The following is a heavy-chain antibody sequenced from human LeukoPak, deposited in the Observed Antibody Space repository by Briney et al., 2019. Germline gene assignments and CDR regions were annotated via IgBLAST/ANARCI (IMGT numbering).Heavy chain of an antibody. CDR2: ISGSGGTT. Sequence: PGGSLRLSCAASGFTFTSYSMNWVRQAPGRGLEWVSGISGSGGTTYYADSVKGRFTISRDNTKNTLYLQMNSLRVEDTAVYYCTRDRLGFAPWGQGTLVTVSS. V-gene: IGHV3-23*01. J-gene: IGHJ5*02. CDR1: GFTFTSYS. CDR3: TRDRLGFAP.